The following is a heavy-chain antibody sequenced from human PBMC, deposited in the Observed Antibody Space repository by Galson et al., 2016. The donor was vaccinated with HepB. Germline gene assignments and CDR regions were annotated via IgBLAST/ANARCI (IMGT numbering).Heavy chain of an antibody. J-gene: IGHJ4*02. Sequence: SLRPSCAASGFTLSPDRMHWVRQAPGKGLEWVGRIKTKTAGGTTEYAAPAKGRFSISREDSKNTRFLQKNSPKPYDTAVYYGTQWLGVYWGQGTLVTVSS. CDR1: GFTLSPDR. CDR3: TQWLGVY. D-gene: IGHD6-19*01. CDR2: IKTKTAGGTT. V-gene: IGHV3-15*07.